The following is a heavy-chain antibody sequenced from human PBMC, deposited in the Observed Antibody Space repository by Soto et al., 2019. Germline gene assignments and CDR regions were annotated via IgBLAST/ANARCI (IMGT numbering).Heavy chain of an antibody. D-gene: IGHD3-10*01. V-gene: IGHV1-24*01. Sequence: ASVKVSCKVSGYTLTELSMHWVRQAPGKGLEWMGGFDPEDGETIYAQKFQGRVTMPEDTSTDTAYMELSSLRSEDTAVYYCATDPVRGHGMDVWGQGTTVTVSS. CDR3: ATDPVRGHGMDV. J-gene: IGHJ6*02. CDR1: GYTLTELS. CDR2: FDPEDGET.